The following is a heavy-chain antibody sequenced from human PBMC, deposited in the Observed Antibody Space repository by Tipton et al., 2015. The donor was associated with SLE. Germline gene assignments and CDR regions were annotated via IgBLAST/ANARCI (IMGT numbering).Heavy chain of an antibody. CDR1: GFIFTNYA. D-gene: IGHD3-3*01. CDR2: ISGEGGRT. J-gene: IGHJ3*02. Sequence: GSLRLSCAASGFIFTNYAMSWVRQAPGKGLEWVSVISGEGGRTYYLDSGKGRLSIFRDNSNNMLYLQMNSLRAEDTAVYYCAASVVDFWCGYPIWGQGTKVTVSS. V-gene: IGHV3-23*01. CDR3: AASVVDFWCGYPI.